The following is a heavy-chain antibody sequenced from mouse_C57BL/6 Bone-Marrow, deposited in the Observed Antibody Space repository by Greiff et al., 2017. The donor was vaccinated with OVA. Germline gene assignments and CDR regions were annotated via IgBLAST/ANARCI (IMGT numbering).Heavy chain of an antibody. D-gene: IGHD1-1*01. CDR1: GYSITSGYY. J-gene: IGHJ2*01. Sequence: EVKLVESGPGLVKPSQSLSLTCSVTGYSITSGYYWNWIRQFPGNKLEWMGYISYDGSNNYNPSLKNRISITRDTSKNQFFLKLNSVTTEDTATYYCARERSSYYYGSSYFDYWGQGTTLTVSS. CDR2: ISYDGSN. V-gene: IGHV3-6*01. CDR3: ARERSSYYYGSSYFDY.